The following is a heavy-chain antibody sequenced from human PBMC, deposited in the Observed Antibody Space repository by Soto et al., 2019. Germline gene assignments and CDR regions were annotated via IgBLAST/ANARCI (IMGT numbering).Heavy chain of an antibody. Sequence: QVQLVQSGAEVKKPGASVKVSCKASGYTFTSYAMHWVLQAPGQRLEWMGWINAGNGNTKYSQKFQGRVTITRDTSASTAYMELSSLRSEDTAVYYCAREPLTYSSSWYSTEYFQHWGQGTLVTVSS. V-gene: IGHV1-3*01. CDR3: AREPLTYSSSWYSTEYFQH. D-gene: IGHD6-13*01. J-gene: IGHJ1*01. CDR2: INAGNGNT. CDR1: GYTFTSYA.